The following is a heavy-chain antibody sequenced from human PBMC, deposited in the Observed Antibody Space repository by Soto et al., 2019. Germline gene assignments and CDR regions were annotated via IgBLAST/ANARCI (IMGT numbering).Heavy chain of an antibody. J-gene: IGHJ4*02. V-gene: IGHV5-51*01. CDR1: GYRFTNFW. CDR3: ARAPYNHKDGDFNF. Sequence: EVRLVQSGAELKNPGESLRISCQGSGYRFTNFWIGGVRQRPGKGLEWMGIIYSRDSDTRYSPSFQGQVTISVDSSISTAYLQWSSLKASDTAIYYCARAPYNHKDGDFNFWGQGTLVTVSS. D-gene: IGHD1-20*01. CDR2: IYSRDSDT.